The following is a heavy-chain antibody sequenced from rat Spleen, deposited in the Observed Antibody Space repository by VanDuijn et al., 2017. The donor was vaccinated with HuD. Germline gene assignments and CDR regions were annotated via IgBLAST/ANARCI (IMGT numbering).Heavy chain of an antibody. CDR2: IWTGGST. CDR3: ARGGELDWFAY. V-gene: IGHV2-43*01. J-gene: IGHJ3*01. CDR1: GFSLTSYH. Sequence: QVQLKESGPGLVQPSQTLSLTCTVSGFSLTSYHVSWVRQPPGKGLEWMGVIWTGGSTASNSLLKSRLSISRDTSKSQVFLKMNSLQTEDTATYYCARGGELDWFAYWGQVTLVTVSS. D-gene: IGHD5-1*01.